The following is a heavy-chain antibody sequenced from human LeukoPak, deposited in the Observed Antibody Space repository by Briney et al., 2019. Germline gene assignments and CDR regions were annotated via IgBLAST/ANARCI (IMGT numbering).Heavy chain of an antibody. V-gene: IGHV3-23*01. Sequence: GGSLRLSCAASGFTFSSYAMSWVRQAPGKGLEWVSGISGGGGSTYYADSVKGRFTISRDNAKNSLYLQMNSLRAEDTAVYYCARGLLVGATFDYWGQGTLVTVSS. CDR2: ISGGGGST. CDR3: ARGLLVGATFDY. D-gene: IGHD1-26*01. CDR1: GFTFSSYA. J-gene: IGHJ4*02.